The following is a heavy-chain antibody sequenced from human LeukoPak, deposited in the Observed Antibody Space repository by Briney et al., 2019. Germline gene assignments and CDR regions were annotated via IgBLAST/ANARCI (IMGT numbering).Heavy chain of an antibody. D-gene: IGHD1-26*01. Sequence: GGSLRLSCAASGFTFSSYWMNWVRQAPGKGLEWVSHITASGTAMFYADSVKGRFTISRDNAKNSLYLQMNSLRDEDTAVYYCANSGSYRFDYWGQGTLVTVSS. J-gene: IGHJ4*02. CDR3: ANSGSYRFDY. CDR2: ITASGTAM. V-gene: IGHV3-48*02. CDR1: GFTFSSYW.